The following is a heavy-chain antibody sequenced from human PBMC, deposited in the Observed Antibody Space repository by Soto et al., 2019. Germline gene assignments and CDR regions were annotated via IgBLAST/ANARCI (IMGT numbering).Heavy chain of an antibody. CDR2: ISGSGGST. J-gene: IGHJ6*02. CDR3: AKDLNDIYYDSSGYGPYGMDV. V-gene: IGHV3-23*01. CDR1: GFTFSGYP. Sequence: PWGSLSLCCAASGFTFSGYPRSWFRQAPGKGRGWVSAISGSGGSTYYADSVKGRFTISRDNSKNTLYLQMNSLRAEDPAVYYCAKDLNDIYYDSSGYGPYGMDVWGQGTTVTVSS. D-gene: IGHD3-22*01.